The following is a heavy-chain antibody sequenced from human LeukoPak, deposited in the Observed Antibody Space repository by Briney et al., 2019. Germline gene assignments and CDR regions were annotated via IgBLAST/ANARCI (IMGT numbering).Heavy chain of an antibody. CDR1: GFTFSSYA. J-gene: IGHJ3*01. D-gene: IGHD6-19*01. CDR3: TEEGRYSSGWYGGYGV. CDR2: ISGSGGST. Sequence: GGSLRLSCAASGFTFSSYAMSWVRQAPGKGLEWVSAISGSGGSTYYADSVKGRFTISRDNSKNTLYLQMNSLRAEDTAVYYCTEEGRYSSGWYGGYGVWGQGTMVTVSS. V-gene: IGHV3-23*01.